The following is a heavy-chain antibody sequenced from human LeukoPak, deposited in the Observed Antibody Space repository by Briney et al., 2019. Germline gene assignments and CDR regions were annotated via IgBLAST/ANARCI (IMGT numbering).Heavy chain of an antibody. CDR1: GYTFTGYY. V-gene: IGHV1-2*02. CDR3: ARGKDGGAGIVVVPAVFDY. D-gene: IGHD2-2*01. Sequence: ASVKVSCKASGYTFTGYYMHWVRQAPGQGLEWMGWINPNSGGPNYAQKFQGRVTMTRDTSISTAYVDLSRLRSDDTAVYYCARGKDGGAGIVVVPAVFDYWGQGTLVTVSS. CDR2: INPNSGGP. J-gene: IGHJ4*02.